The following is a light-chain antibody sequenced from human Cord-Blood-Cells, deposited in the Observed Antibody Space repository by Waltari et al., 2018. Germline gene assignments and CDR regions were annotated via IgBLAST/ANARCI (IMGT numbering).Light chain of an antibody. V-gene: IGLV2-8*01. CDR1: SIDVGGFNH. J-gene: IGLJ2*01. CDR2: EVS. Sequence: QSALTQPPSASGSPGQSVTISRTRTSIDVGGFNHVSWYQQHPGKAPTLMIYEVSKRPSVVPDRFSGSKSGDTASLTVSGLQAEDEADYYCSSYAGSNNLVFGGGTKLTVL. CDR3: SSYAGSNNLV.